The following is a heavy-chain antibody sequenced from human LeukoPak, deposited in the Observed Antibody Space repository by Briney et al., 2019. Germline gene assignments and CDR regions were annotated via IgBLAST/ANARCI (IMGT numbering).Heavy chain of an antibody. CDR1: GFTFSSYA. Sequence: SGGSLRLSCAASGFTFSSYAMSWVRQAPGKGLEWVSAISGSGGSTYYADSVKGRFTISRDNSKNTLYLQMNSLRAEDTAVYYCAKIGCSSTSCYKEYYYYYYYMDVWGKGTTVTVSS. J-gene: IGHJ6*03. V-gene: IGHV3-23*01. CDR3: AKIGCSSTSCYKEYYYYYYYMDV. D-gene: IGHD2-2*02. CDR2: ISGSGGST.